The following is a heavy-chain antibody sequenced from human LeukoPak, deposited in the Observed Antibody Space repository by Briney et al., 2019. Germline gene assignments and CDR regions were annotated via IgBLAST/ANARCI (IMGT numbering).Heavy chain of an antibody. CDR3: ARSYHYYGMDV. CDR1: GFTFSGYS. J-gene: IGHJ6*02. V-gene: IGHV3-48*04. CDR2: ISSGSSNI. Sequence: GGSLRLSCAASGFTFSGYSMNWVRQAPGKGLEWVSYISSGSSNIYYADSVKGRFTISRDNAKDSLYLQVNSLRAEDTAVYYCARSYHYYGMDVWGQGTTVTVSS.